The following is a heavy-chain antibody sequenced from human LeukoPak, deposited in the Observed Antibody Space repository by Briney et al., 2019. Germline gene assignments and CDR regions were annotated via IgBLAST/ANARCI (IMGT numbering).Heavy chain of an antibody. CDR3: ARRSTVTGSDY. V-gene: IGHV4-59*01. Sequence: SETLSLTCTVSGGSSTSYYWSWIQQPPGKELEWIGYIDYSGSTNYNPSLKSRVTISIDTSKNQFSLKLTSVTAADTAVYYCARRSTVTGSDYWGQGTLVTVSS. D-gene: IGHD4-17*01. CDR2: IDYSGST. CDR1: GGSSTSYY. J-gene: IGHJ4*02.